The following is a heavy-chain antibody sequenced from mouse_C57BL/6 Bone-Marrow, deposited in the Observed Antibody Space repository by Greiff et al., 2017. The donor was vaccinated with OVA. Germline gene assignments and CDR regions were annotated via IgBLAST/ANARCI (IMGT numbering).Heavy chain of an antibody. CDR2: INPSSGYT. Sequence: VQRLESGAELVKPGASVKLSCKASGYTFTSYWMHWVKQRPGQGLEWIGYINPSSGYTKYNQKFKDKATLTADKSSSTAYMQLSSLTYEDSAVYYCARRVIYYGSIDYWGQGTALTVSA. J-gene: IGHJ2*01. CDR3: ARRVIYYGSIDY. D-gene: IGHD2-1*01. CDR1: GYTFTSYW. V-gene: IGHV1-7*01.